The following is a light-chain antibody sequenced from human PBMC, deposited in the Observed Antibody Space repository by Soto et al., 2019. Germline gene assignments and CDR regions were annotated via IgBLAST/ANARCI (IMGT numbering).Light chain of an antibody. Sequence: DIVMTQSPGSLAVSLGERATINCKSSQSVLYTSNNKNYLAWYQQETGQPPKLLIYWASARESGVPDRFSGSGSGTEFTLTISSLQAEDVAVYYCQQYYGSPYTFGQGTKLEI. J-gene: IGKJ2*01. CDR1: QSVLYTSNNKNY. CDR3: QQYYGSPYT. V-gene: IGKV4-1*01. CDR2: WAS.